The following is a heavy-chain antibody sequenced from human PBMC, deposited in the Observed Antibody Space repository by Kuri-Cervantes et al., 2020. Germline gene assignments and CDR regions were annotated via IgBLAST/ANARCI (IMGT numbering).Heavy chain of an antibody. Sequence: KVSCKGSGYSFTSYWIGWVRQMPGKGLEWMGIIYPGDSDTRYSPSFQGQVTISADKSISTAYLQWSSLKASDTAMYYCARALTAMATQNNWFDPWGQGTLVTVSS. CDR3: ARALTAMATQNNWFDP. CDR2: IYPGDSDT. CDR1: GYSFTSYW. V-gene: IGHV5-51*01. D-gene: IGHD5-18*01. J-gene: IGHJ5*02.